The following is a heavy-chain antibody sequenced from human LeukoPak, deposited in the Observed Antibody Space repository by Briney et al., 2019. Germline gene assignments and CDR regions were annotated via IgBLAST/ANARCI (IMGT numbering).Heavy chain of an antibody. CDR3: ARGDIVVVPAARIWFDP. V-gene: IGHV4-30-4*01. Sequence: SETLSLTCTVSGGSISSGDYYGSWIRQPPGKGLEWIGYIYYSGSTYYNPSLKSRVTISVDTSKNQFSLKLSSVTAADTAVYYCARGDIVVVPAARIWFDPWGQGTLVTVSS. J-gene: IGHJ5*02. CDR2: IYYSGST. D-gene: IGHD2-2*01. CDR1: GGSISSGDYY.